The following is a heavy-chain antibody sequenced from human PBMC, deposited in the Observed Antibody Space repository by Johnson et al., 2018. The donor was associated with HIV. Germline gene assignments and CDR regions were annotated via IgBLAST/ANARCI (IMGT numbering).Heavy chain of an antibody. J-gene: IGHJ3*02. Sequence: VQLVESGGGLVQPGGSLRLSCAASGFTCSSYAMSWVRQAPGKGLEWVSAISGSGGSTYYADPVKGRFTISRDNSKNTLYLQMNSLRAEDTAVYYCARELEFGDLRKNDAFDIWGQGTMVTVSS. CDR1: GFTCSSYA. CDR3: ARELEFGDLRKNDAFDI. V-gene: IGHV3-23*04. CDR2: ISGSGGST. D-gene: IGHD4-17*01.